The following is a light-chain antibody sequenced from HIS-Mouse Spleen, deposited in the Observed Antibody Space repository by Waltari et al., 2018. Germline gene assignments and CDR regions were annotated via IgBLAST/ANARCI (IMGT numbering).Light chain of an antibody. V-gene: IGLV2-14*03. J-gene: IGLJ1*01. CDR2: DVS. Sequence: QSALTQPASVSGSPGQSITISCPGTSSDVGGYNYVPWYQQHQGKAPKLMIYDVSNRPSGVSNRFSGSKSGNTASLTISGLQAEDEADYYCSSYTSSSILYVFGTGTKVTVL. CDR3: SSYTSSSILYV. CDR1: SSDVGGYNY.